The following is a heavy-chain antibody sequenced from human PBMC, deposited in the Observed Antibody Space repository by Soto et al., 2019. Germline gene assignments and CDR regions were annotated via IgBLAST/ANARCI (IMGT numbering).Heavy chain of an antibody. J-gene: IGHJ5*02. Sequence: TLSLTCTVSGDSISSNNNYWSWIRQPPGEGLERIGFISYSGTTSYSPSLKSRVAISLDTSKNQFSLSLSSVTAADTAVYYCARGRGYSYGLDPWGQGTLVTVSS. V-gene: IGHV4-30-4*01. CDR2: ISYSGTT. D-gene: IGHD5-18*01. CDR3: ARGRGYSYGLDP. CDR1: GDSISSNNNY.